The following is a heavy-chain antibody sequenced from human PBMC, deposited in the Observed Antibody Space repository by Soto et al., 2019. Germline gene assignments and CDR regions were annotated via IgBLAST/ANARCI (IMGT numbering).Heavy chain of an antibody. CDR2: ISGSGGST. Sequence: EVQLLESGGGLVQPGGSLRLSCAASGFTFSSYAMSWVRQAPGKGLEWVSAISGSGGSTYYADSVKGRFTISRDNSKYRMYLLMNSLRAEDTAVYYCAKIPQRSSWYVDAFDIWGQGTMVTVSS. CDR1: GFTFSSYA. J-gene: IGHJ3*02. V-gene: IGHV3-23*01. CDR3: AKIPQRSSWYVDAFDI. D-gene: IGHD6-13*01.